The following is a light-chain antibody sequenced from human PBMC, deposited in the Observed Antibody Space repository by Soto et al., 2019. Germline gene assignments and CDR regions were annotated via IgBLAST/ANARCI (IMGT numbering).Light chain of an antibody. CDR3: QQLNSYPIT. Sequence: IQLTQSPSSLSASVGDRVTITCRASQGIGRYLAWYQQKPGKAPKLLIYSASTLQSGVPSGFTGSGSGTDFTLTISSLQPEGFATYYCQQLNSYPITFGQGTRLEIK. J-gene: IGKJ5*01. CDR1: QGIGRY. CDR2: SAS. V-gene: IGKV1-9*01.